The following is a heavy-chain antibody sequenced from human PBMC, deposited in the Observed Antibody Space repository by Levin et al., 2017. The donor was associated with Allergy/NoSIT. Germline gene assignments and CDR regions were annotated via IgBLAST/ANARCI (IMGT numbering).Heavy chain of an antibody. V-gene: IGHV3-48*01. D-gene: IGHD6-13*01. J-gene: IGHJ4*02. Sequence: GGSLRLSCAASGFTFSSYSMNWVRQAPGKGLEWVSYISSSSSTIYYADSVKGRFTISRDNAKNSLYLQMNSLRAEDTAVYYCASYGAAAGAAYWGQGTLVTVSS. CDR2: ISSSSSTI. CDR3: ASYGAAAGAAY. CDR1: GFTFSSYS.